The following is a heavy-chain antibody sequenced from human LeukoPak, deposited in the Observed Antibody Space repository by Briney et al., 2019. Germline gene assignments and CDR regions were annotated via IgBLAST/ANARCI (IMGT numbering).Heavy chain of an antibody. J-gene: IGHJ4*02. D-gene: IGHD1-26*01. CDR1: GFTFSDYY. Sequence: SGGSLRLSCAASGFTFSDYYMSWIRQAPGKGLEWVSYISGSGGHTTSADSVKGRFTVSRDNAKNSLYLQMNSLRAEDTAVYYCAREVHSGRTNSDYWGQGTLVTVSS. CDR2: ISGSGGHT. CDR3: AREVHSGRTNSDY. V-gene: IGHV3-11*05.